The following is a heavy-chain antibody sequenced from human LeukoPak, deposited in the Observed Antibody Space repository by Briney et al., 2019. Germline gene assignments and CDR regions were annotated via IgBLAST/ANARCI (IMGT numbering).Heavy chain of an antibody. CDR3: ARGYSSSWVALDY. J-gene: IGHJ4*02. CDR2: IYSGGIT. Sequence: PGGSLRLPCAVSGFTVSSSYMSWVRQAPGKGLGWVSVIYSGGITYYADSVKGRFTISRDNSKNTLYLQMNSLRAEDTALYYCARGYSSSWVALDYWGQGTLVTVSS. D-gene: IGHD6-13*01. V-gene: IGHV3-53*01. CDR1: GFTVSSSY.